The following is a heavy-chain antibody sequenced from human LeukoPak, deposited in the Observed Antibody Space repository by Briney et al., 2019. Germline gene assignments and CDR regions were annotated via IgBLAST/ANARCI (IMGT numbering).Heavy chain of an antibody. CDR2: LYYSGSS. V-gene: IGHV4-39*02. D-gene: IGHD6-6*01. Sequence: PSETLSLTCTVSGGSTSSSSYYWAWIRQPPGKGLEWIGSLYYSGSSSYNPSLKSRLTISVDISKNQFSLKLSSVTAADTAVYYCARDRGRSIAARLLDYWGQGTLVTVSS. CDR3: ARDRGRSIAARLLDY. CDR1: GGSTSSSSYY. J-gene: IGHJ4*02.